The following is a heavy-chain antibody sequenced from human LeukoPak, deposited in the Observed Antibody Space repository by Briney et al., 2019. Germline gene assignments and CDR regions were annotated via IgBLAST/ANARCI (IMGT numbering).Heavy chain of an antibody. CDR1: GGSIRGYY. CDR2: IYSSGST. CDR3: ARGPPIYYYGSGSYPNWFDP. V-gene: IGHV4-59*12. Sequence: SETLSLTCNVSGGSIRGYYWSWIRQPPGKGLEWIGYIYSSGSTNYNPSLKSRVTMSVDTSKNQFSLKLSSVTAADTAVYYCARGPPIYYYGSGSYPNWFDPWGQGTLVTVSS. J-gene: IGHJ5*02. D-gene: IGHD3-10*01.